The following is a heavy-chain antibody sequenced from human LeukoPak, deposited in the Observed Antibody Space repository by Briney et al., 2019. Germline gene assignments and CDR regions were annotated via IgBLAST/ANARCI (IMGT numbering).Heavy chain of an antibody. CDR2: ISPSSSSI. J-gene: IGHJ4*02. CDR1: GFTFSSYS. CDR3: AKVGRSGSYSYYFDY. V-gene: IGHV3-48*01. Sequence: GGSLRLSCAASGFTFSSYSMNWVRQAPGKGLEWVSYISPSSSSIYYADSVKGRFTISRDNAKNSLYLQMNSLRAEDTAVYYCAKVGRSGSYSYYFDYWGQGTLVTVSS. D-gene: IGHD3-10*01.